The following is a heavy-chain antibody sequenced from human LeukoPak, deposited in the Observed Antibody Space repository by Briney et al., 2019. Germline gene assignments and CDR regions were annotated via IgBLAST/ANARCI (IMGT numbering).Heavy chain of an antibody. CDR1: GGSISSGSYY. CDR2: IYTSGST. J-gene: IGHJ6*03. Sequence: SETLSLTCTVSGGSISSGSYYWSWIRQPAGKGLEWIGRIYTSGSTNYNPSLKSRVTISVDTSKNQFSLELSSVTAADTAVYYCARARYSNYGDYYYMDVWGKGTTVTVSS. V-gene: IGHV4-61*02. D-gene: IGHD4-11*01. CDR3: ARARYSNYGDYYYMDV.